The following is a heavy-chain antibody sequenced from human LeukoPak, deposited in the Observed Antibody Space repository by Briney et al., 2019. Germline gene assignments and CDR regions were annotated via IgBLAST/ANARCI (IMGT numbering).Heavy chain of an antibody. CDR2: IFGSGGSA. D-gene: IGHD2-15*01. V-gene: IGHV3-23*01. J-gene: IGHJ4*02. CDR1: GFTFNNYA. CDR3: VKTTAGYSSGRYPGWPVDY. Sequence: AGASLRLPCAASGFTFNNYAMYWVRQAPGKGLEWVSGIFGSGGSAHYADSVKGRFTISRDNSKNTVYLQLDSLRVEDTAVYYCVKTTAGYSSGRYPGWPVDYWGQGTLVTVSS.